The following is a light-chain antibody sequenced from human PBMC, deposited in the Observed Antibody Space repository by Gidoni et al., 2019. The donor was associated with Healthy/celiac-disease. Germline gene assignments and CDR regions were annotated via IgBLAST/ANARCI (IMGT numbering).Light chain of an antibody. CDR3: QQYNNWPPVNT. J-gene: IGKJ2*01. CDR1: QSVSSN. Sequence: DIVMTQSPATLSVSPGERATLSCRASQSVSSNLAWYQQKPGQAPRLLIYAASARATGIPARFSGRGSGTEFTLTISSLQSEDYAVYYCQQYNNWPPVNTFGQGTKLEIK. CDR2: AAS. V-gene: IGKV3-15*01.